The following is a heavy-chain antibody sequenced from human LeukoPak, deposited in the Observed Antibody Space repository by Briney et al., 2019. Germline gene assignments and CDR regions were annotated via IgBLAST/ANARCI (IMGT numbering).Heavy chain of an antibody. V-gene: IGHV1-69*13. CDR3: ARDLPRFLEWLPRYYYYYYMDV. J-gene: IGHJ6*03. CDR2: IIPIFGTA. Sequence: SVKVSCKASGGTFSSYAISWVRQAPGQGLEWMGGIIPIFGTANYAQKFQGRVTITADESTSTAYMELSSLRSEDTAVYYCARDLPRFLEWLPRYYYYYYMDVWGKGTTVTVPS. D-gene: IGHD3-3*01. CDR1: GGTFSSYA.